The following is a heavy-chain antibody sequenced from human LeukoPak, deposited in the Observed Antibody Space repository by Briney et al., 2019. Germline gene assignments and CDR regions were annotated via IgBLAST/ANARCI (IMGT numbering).Heavy chain of an antibody. CDR2: ISGYNGKT. V-gene: IGHV1-18*01. CDR1: GYTFNTYG. D-gene: IGHD3-10*01. Sequence: GASVKVSCKASGYTFNTYGITWVRQAPGQGLEWMGWISGYNGKTKYAQKLQDRVTMTTDTSTTTAYMELRSLRSDDTAVYYCARVLLSSGSYSYPGDDAFDIWGQGTMVTVSS. J-gene: IGHJ3*02. CDR3: ARVLLSSGSYSYPGDDAFDI.